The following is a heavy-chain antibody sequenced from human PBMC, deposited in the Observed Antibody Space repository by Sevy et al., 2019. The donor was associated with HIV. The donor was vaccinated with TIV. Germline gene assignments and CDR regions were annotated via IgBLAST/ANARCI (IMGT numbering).Heavy chain of an antibody. CDR1: GYTFTSYD. D-gene: IGHD5-18*01. Sequence: ASVKVSCKASGYTFTSYDINWVRQATGQGLEWMGWMNPNSGNTGYAQKFQGRVTMTRNTSISTANMELSSLRSEETAVYYCARGAARDPYYYYYGMDVWGQGTTVTVSS. CDR2: MNPNSGNT. V-gene: IGHV1-8*01. CDR3: ARGAARDPYYYYYGMDV. J-gene: IGHJ6*02.